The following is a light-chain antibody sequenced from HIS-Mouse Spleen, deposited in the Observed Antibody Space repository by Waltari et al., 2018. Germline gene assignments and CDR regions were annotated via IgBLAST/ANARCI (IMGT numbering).Light chain of an antibody. CDR1: SSNIGSNY. V-gene: IGLV1-47*01. CDR2: RNS. Sequence: QSVLTQPPSASGTPGQRVTISCSGSSSNIGSNYVYWYQQLPGTAPKLLIYRNSQRHSGVHDRFSGSKSGTSASLAISGLRSEDEADYYCAAWDDSLSGPVFGGGTKLTVL. CDR3: AAWDDSLSGPV. J-gene: IGLJ3*02.